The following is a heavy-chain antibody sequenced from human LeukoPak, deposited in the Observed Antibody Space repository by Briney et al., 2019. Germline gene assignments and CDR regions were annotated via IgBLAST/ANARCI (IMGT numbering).Heavy chain of an antibody. J-gene: IGHJ4*02. V-gene: IGHV1-2*02. CDR1: GYTFTGSY. Sequence: GASVKVSCKASGYTFTGSYIHWVRQAPGQGLEWMGWINPNSGGTNYAQKFQGRVTMTRDTSISTAYMELSSLRSDDTAVYYCARGYCSGDCFTLFDYWGQGTLVTVAS. CDR2: INPNSGGT. D-gene: IGHD2-21*02. CDR3: ARGYCSGDCFTLFDY.